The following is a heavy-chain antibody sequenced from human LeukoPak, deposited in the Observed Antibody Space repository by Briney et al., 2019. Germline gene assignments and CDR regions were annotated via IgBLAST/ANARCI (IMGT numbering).Heavy chain of an antibody. V-gene: IGHV4-39*01. J-gene: IGHJ4*02. CDR1: GGSISSSSYY. CDR3: ARRSVKHFDY. CDR2: IYYSGST. D-gene: IGHD2-15*01. Sequence: SETLSLTCTISGGSISSSSYYWGWIRQPPGKGLEWIGSIYYSGSTYYNPSLKSRVTISVDTSKNQFSLKLSSVTAADTAVYYCARRSVKHFDYWGQETLVTVSS.